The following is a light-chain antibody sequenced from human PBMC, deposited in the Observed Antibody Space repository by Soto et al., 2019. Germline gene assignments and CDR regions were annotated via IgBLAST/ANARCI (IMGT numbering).Light chain of an antibody. CDR3: QQYGSSPPVT. CDR2: GAS. Sequence: EIVLTQSPGTLSLSPGERATLSCRASQSVSSSYLAWYQQKPGQTPRLLMCGASTRATGIPARFSGSGSGTDFTLTISRLEPEDFAVYYCQQYGSSPPVTFGGGTKVDIK. J-gene: IGKJ4*01. V-gene: IGKV3-20*01. CDR1: QSVSSSY.